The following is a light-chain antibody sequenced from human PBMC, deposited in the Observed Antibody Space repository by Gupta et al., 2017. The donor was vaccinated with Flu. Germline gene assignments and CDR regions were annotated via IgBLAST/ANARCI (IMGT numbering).Light chain of an antibody. J-gene: IGKJ1*01. CDR1: RETRTSY. Sequence: EGSAPSCRGSRETRTSYLAWYQQKPGQAPRLLIYGTSRRATGIPNRFSGSGSGTDFTLIISRLEPEDFAVYYCQHCGTSPGTFGQGTKLEIK. CDR2: GTS. CDR3: QHCGTSPGT. V-gene: IGKV3-20*01.